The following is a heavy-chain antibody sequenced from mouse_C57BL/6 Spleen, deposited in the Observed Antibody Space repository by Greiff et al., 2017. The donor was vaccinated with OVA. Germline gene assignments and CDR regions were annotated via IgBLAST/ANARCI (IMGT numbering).Heavy chain of an antibody. CDR3: ARDVYGSSYFDV. J-gene: IGHJ1*03. CDR2: ISDGGSYT. Sequence: EVKLVESGGGLVKPGGSLKLSCAASGFTFSSYAMSWVRQTPEKRLEWVATISDGGSYTYYPDNVKGRFTISRDNAKNNLYLQMSHLKSEDTAMYYCARDVYGSSYFDVWGTGTTVTVSS. D-gene: IGHD1-1*01. V-gene: IGHV5-4*01. CDR1: GFTFSSYA.